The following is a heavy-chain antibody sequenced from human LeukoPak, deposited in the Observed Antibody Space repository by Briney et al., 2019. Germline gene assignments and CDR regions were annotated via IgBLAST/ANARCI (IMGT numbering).Heavy chain of an antibody. CDR1: GFTFSSYA. CDR3: AKNGGSQCYSHLDS. D-gene: IGHD2-15*01. V-gene: IGHV3-23*01. J-gene: IGHJ4*02. Sequence: GGSLRLSCAASGFTFSSYAMSWVRQAPGEGLEWVSGTSGSGGSTYYAGSVKGRFTISRDNSKNTLYLQMNSLRVEDTAVYYCAKNGGSQCYSHLDSWGQGTLVTVSS. CDR2: TSGSGGST.